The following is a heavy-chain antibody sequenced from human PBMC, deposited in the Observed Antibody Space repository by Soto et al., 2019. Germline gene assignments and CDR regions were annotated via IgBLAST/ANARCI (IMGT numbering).Heavy chain of an antibody. D-gene: IGHD3-22*01. CDR3: ARDQLYYNDISGRPLNAFDV. CDR1: GFTFRNYG. V-gene: IGHV3-48*01. CDR2: IGIGSSTK. Sequence: EVALVESGGGLVQSGGSLRLSCAASGFTFRNYGMNWVRQAPGKGLEWVSYIGIGSSTKYYADSVKGRFTISRDNAKNSLYLQMKSLRAEDTAVYYCARDQLYYNDISGRPLNAFDVWGQGTMVTVSS. J-gene: IGHJ3*01.